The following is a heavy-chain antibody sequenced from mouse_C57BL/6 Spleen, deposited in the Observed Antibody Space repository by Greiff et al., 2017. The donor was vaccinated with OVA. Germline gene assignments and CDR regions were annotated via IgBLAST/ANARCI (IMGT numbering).Heavy chain of an antibody. V-gene: IGHV1-80*01. J-gene: IGHJ2*01. CDR1: GYAFSSYW. CDR3: AIYGGYYGSSLDY. Sequence: QVQLQQSGAELVKPGASVKISCKASGYAFSSYWMNWVKQRPGKGLEWIGQIYPGDGDTNYNGKFKGKATLTADKSSSTAYMQLSSLTAEAAAVYFCAIYGGYYGSSLDYWGKGTTLTVSS. CDR2: IYPGDGDT. D-gene: IGHD1-1*01.